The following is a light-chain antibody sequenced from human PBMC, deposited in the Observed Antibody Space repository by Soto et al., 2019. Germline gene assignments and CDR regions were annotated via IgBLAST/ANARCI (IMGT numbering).Light chain of an antibody. CDR1: QSVLYTSDNQNY. CDR2: LAS. Sequence: DFVMTQSPDSLAVSLGERATINCKSSQSVLYTSDNQNYLAWYQQKPGQPPKLLIYLASTRASGVPDRFSGGGSGADFTLTISTLQAEDVAVYYCQQYYSRPLTFGGGTRVEIK. V-gene: IGKV4-1*01. CDR3: QQYYSRPLT. J-gene: IGKJ4*01.